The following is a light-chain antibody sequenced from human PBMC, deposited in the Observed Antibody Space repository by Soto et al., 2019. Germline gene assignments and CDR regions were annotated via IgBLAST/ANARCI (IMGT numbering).Light chain of an antibody. J-gene: IGKJ4*01. CDR3: QQYLNVLT. CDR2: DAC. CDR1: QDIRNH. V-gene: IGKV1-33*01. Sequence: DIQMTQSPSSLSASVGDRITITCQASQDIRNHLNWYQQKPGKAPKILIYDACNLEAGVPSRFGGSGSGADFTSTISIQHPEDIATYYCQQYLNVLTFGGGTKVEIK.